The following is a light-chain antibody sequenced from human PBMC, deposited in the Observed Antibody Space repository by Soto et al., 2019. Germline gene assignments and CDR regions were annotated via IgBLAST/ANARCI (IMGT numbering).Light chain of an antibody. Sequence: EIVLTQSPGTLSLSPGERATLSCRASQSVSSSYLAWYQQKPGQAPRLLIYGASSRATGIPARCSGSGSGTYLSLTISSLEPEDFAVYYCQHYGSSPRTFGGGTKVEIK. CDR3: QHYGSSPRT. CDR1: QSVSSSY. J-gene: IGKJ4*01. V-gene: IGKV3-20*01. CDR2: GAS.